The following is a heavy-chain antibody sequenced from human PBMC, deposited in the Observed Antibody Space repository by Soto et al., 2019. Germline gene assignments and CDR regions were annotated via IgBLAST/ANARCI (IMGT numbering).Heavy chain of an antibody. Sequence: GESLKISCRGSGYSFTSYWLGWVRQMPGKGLEWVVLIYPGGCDTRYSPPFQGQVTSSDDKSNTTASLQWRSRQASDTAMYYCARSRGGGSHLWSVPWGQGAQVNVSS. CDR2: IYPGGCDT. D-gene: IGHD2-15*01. CDR3: ARSRGGGSHLWSVP. V-gene: IGHV5-51*01. J-gene: IGHJ5*02. CDR1: GYSFTSYW.